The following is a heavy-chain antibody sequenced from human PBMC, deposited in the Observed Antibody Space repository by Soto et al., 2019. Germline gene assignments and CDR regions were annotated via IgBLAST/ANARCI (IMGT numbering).Heavy chain of an antibody. D-gene: IGHD1-7*01. CDR3: AREELPMYYYGMDV. CDR2: INPNSGGT. CDR1: GYIFTGYH. V-gene: IGHV1-2*02. J-gene: IGHJ6*02. Sequence: VQLVQSGVEVKKPGASVKVSCKASGYIFTGYHMHWVRQAPGHGLEWMGWINPNSGGTKYAQKFQARVTMTRDTPITTAYMELSSLRSDDTAVYYCAREELPMYYYGMDVWGHGATITVSS.